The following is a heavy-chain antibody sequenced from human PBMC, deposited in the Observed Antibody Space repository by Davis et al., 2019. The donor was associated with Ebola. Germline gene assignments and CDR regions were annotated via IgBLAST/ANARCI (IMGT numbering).Heavy chain of an antibody. Sequence: GESLKISCVVSGFTFTNSWMSWVRQAPGKGLEWVANIRQDGSDKYYVDSVRGRFTISRDNAKNSVYLQMNNLRAEDTAVYFCAREWGPRYFDYWGQGTLVTVSS. CDR2: IRQDGSDK. CDR3: AREWGPRYFDY. CDR1: GFTFTNSW. V-gene: IGHV3-7*03. J-gene: IGHJ4*02. D-gene: IGHD3-16*01.